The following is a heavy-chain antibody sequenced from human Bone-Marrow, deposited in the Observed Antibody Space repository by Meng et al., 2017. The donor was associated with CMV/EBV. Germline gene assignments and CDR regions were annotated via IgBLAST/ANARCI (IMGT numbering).Heavy chain of an antibody. CDR2: NYYSGST. J-gene: IGHJ3*02. CDR1: GGSIISYY. Sequence: SETLSPTCTVSGGSIISYYWSWNRQPPGKGLEWIGYNYYSGSTNYNPSLKSRDTISVDTSKNQYSLKLRSVTAADTAVYYCACEGAYYYVSGGYYPGYAFDIWGQGTMVTVSS. CDR3: ACEGAYYYVSGGYYPGYAFDI. D-gene: IGHD3-22*01. V-gene: IGHV4-59*01.